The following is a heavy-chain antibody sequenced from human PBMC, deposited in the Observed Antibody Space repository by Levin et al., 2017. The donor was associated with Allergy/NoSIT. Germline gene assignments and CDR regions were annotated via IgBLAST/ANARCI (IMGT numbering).Heavy chain of an antibody. V-gene: IGHV3-66*01. D-gene: IGHD3-9*01. J-gene: IGHJ3*02. Sequence: GGSLRLSCAASGFTVSSNYMSWVRQAPGKGLEWVSVIYSGGSTYYADSVKGRFTISRDNSKNTLYLQMNSLRAEDTAVYYCARAGRYFDWLQGAFSAFDIWGQGTMVTVSS. CDR2: IYSGGST. CDR3: ARAGRYFDWLQGAFSAFDI. CDR1: GFTVSSNY.